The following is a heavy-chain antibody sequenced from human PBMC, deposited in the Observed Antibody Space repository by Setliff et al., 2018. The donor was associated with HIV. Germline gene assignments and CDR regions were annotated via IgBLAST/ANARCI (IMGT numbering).Heavy chain of an antibody. V-gene: IGHV4-34*01. Sequence: SETLSLTCAVYGGSSSTYYWSWIRQPPGEGLEWIGEVNDSGSTNYSPSLKSRVTISVDTSKNQFSLKLSSVTAEDTAVYYCARDFWGGSYSSDYWGQGTLVTVSS. D-gene: IGHD1-26*01. CDR3: ARDFWGGSYSSDY. J-gene: IGHJ4*02. CDR1: GGSSSTYY. CDR2: VNDSGST.